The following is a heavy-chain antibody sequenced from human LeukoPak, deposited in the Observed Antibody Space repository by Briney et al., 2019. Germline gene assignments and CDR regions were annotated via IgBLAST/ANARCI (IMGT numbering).Heavy chain of an antibody. CDR3: ARRRHHRGYDIGALSDS. D-gene: IGHD5-12*01. CDR1: GASNNNNYS. CDR2: IYYSGNT. J-gene: IGHJ3*01. Sequence: SETLSLTCAVSGASNNNNYSRCWLRQPPGKGLEWIGSIYYSGNTYYSPSLKSRVTLSIDTSKSQFSLKVTSVTAADAAVYYCARRRHHRGYDIGALSDSWGEGTRVSVSS. V-gene: IGHV4-39*01.